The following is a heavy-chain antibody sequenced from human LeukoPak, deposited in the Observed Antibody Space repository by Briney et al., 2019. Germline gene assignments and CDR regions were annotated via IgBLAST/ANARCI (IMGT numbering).Heavy chain of an antibody. CDR1: GGSISSGGYY. D-gene: IGHD4-11*01. V-gene: IGHV4-31*03. J-gene: IGHJ4*02. CDR2: IYYSGST. Sequence: SETLSLTCTVSGGSISSGGYYWSWIRQHPGKGLEWIGYIYYSGSTYYNPSLKSRVTISVDTTKNQFSLKLSSVTAADTAVYYCARADGNDYSNWGQGTLVTVSS. CDR3: ARADGNDYSN.